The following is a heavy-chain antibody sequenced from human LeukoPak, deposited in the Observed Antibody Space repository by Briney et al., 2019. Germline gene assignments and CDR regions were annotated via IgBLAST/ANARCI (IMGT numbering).Heavy chain of an antibody. Sequence: PGGSLRLSCAASGFTFSSYSMNWVRQAPGKGLEWVSSISSSSSYIYYADSVKGRFTISRDNAKNSLYLQMNSLRAEDTAVYYCAREFMVRGVIISWGKGTTVTVSS. CDR2: ISSSSSYI. CDR3: AREFMVRGVIIS. J-gene: IGHJ6*04. CDR1: GFTFSSYS. D-gene: IGHD3-10*01. V-gene: IGHV3-21*01.